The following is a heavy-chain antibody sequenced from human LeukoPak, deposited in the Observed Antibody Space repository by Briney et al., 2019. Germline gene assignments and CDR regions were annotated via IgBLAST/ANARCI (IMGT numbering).Heavy chain of an antibody. CDR1: GGSISSGGYS. CDR3: ARVQEFMVRGNDAFDI. V-gene: IGHV4-30-2*01. D-gene: IGHD3-10*01. Sequence: SETLSLTCAVSGGSISSGGYSWTWIRQPPGKGLEWLGYIYHSGSTYYNPSLKSRVTISIDRSKNQFSLKLSSVTAADTAVYYCARVQEFMVRGNDAFDIWGQGTTVTVSS. J-gene: IGHJ3*02. CDR2: IYHSGST.